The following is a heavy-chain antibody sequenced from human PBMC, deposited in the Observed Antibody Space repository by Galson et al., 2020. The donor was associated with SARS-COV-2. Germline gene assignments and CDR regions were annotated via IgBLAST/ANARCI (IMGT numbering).Heavy chain of an antibody. J-gene: IGHJ4*02. D-gene: IGHD1-26*01. CDR2: IKSNTDGGTT. CDR1: GFTFSNDW. Sequence: TGGSLRLSCAASGFTFSNDWMSWVRQAPGKGLEWVGRIKSNTDGGTTDYAAPVIGRFTISRDDSKNTLYLQMNSLKTEDTAVYYCTTGSGSYRTLDDWGEGTLVTVSS. V-gene: IGHV3-15*01. CDR3: TTGSGSYRTLDD.